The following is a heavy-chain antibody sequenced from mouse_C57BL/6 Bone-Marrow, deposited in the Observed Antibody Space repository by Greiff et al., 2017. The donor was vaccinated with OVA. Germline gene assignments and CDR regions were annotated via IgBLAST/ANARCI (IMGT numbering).Heavy chain of an antibody. CDR2: IDPETGGT. J-gene: IGHJ2*01. V-gene: IGHV1-15*01. Sequence: QVQLQQSGAELVRPGASVTLSCKASGYTFTDYEMHWVKQTPVHGLEWIGAIDPETGGTAYNQKFKGKAILTADKSSSTAYMELRSLTSEDSAVYYCTRVPIYYCGISSFDYWGQGTTLTVSS. CDR1: GYTFTDYE. CDR3: TRVPIYYCGISSFDY. D-gene: IGHD1-1*01.